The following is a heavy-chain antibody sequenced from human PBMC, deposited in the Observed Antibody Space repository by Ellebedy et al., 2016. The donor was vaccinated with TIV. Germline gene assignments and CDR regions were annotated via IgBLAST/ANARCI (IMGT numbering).Heavy chain of an antibody. V-gene: IGHV4-39*07. Sequence: SETLSLTCTVSGGSISSYYWVWIRQSPGKGLEWIGSIYYSGRTYYNPSLKSRITMSLDTSKNQFSLKVSSVTAADTAIYYCARGGTSYSDYWGQGTLVTVSS. J-gene: IGHJ4*02. CDR3: ARGGTSYSDY. D-gene: IGHD1-1*01. CDR1: GGSISSYY. CDR2: IYYSGRT.